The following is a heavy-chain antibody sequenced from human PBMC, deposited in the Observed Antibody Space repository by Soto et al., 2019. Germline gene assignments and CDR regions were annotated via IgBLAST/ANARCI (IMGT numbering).Heavy chain of an antibody. CDR3: ARGAGIAVAGTSFDY. Sequence: QVQLVESGGGVVQPGRSLRLSCAASGFTFSSYTMHWVRQAPGKGLEWVALISYDGSNKYYADSVKGRFTISRGNSKNTLYLQMNSLRAEDTAVYYCARGAGIAVAGTSFDYWGQGTLVTVSS. CDR1: GFTFSSYT. V-gene: IGHV3-30-3*01. J-gene: IGHJ4*02. CDR2: ISYDGSNK. D-gene: IGHD6-19*01.